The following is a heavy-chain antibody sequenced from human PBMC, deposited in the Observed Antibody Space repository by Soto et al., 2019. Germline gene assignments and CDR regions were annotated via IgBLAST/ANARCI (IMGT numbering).Heavy chain of an antibody. Sequence: GGSLRLSCAASGFTFSSYGMHWVRQAPGKGLEWVAVIWYDGSNKYYADSVKGGFTISRDNSKNTLYLQMNSLRAEDTAVYYCARGPRSVLLWFGESPDYWGQGTLVTVSS. D-gene: IGHD3-10*01. J-gene: IGHJ4*02. V-gene: IGHV3-33*01. CDR3: ARGPRSVLLWFGESPDY. CDR2: IWYDGSNK. CDR1: GFTFSSYG.